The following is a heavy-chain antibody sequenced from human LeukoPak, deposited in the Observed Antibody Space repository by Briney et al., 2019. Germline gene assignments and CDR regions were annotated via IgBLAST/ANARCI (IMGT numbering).Heavy chain of an antibody. CDR1: GFTFSSYS. CDR2: ISSSSSYI. CDR3: ARAQGIAVPGTVY. V-gene: IGHV3-21*01. Sequence: GGSLTLSCSASGFTFSSYSMNWVRQAPGKGLEWVISISSSSSYIYYADSVKGRFTISRDNAKNSLYLQMNSLRAEDTAVYYCARAQGIAVPGTVYWGQGTLVTVSP. D-gene: IGHD6-19*01. J-gene: IGHJ4*02.